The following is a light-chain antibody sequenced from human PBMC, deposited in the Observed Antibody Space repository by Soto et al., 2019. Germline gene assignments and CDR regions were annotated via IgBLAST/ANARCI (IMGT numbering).Light chain of an antibody. CDR1: SLDVGGYNY. Sequence: QSALSQPRSASGSPGQSLTISCTGTSLDVGGYNYVSWYQLHPRKAPKLIIYDVTKRPSGVPDRFSGSKSGNTASLTISGLQAEDEADYFCCSYAGNSLYVLGTGTKVTVL. CDR3: CSYAGNSLYV. CDR2: DVT. V-gene: IGLV2-11*01. J-gene: IGLJ1*01.